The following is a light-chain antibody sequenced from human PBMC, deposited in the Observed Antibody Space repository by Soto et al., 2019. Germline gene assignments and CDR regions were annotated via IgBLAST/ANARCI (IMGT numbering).Light chain of an antibody. CDR3: GSYTRSNSLL. CDR2: DVS. CDR1: SSDVGGYNY. V-gene: IGLV2-14*01. J-gene: IGLJ2*01. Sequence: HSALTQPASVSGSPGQSITISCTGTSSDVGGYNYVSWYQQHPGKAPKLMIYDVSNRPSGVSNRFSGSKSGNTDSLTISGLQAEDEADYYCGSYTRSNSLLFGGGNKLTVL.